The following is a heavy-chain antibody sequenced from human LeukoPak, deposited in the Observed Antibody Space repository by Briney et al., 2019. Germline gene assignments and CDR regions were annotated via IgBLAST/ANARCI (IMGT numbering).Heavy chain of an antibody. CDR2: IIPIFGIA. CDR1: GGTFSSYA. Sequence: SVKVSCKASGGTFSSYAISWVRQAPGQGLEWTGRIIPIFGIANYAQKFQGRVTITADKSTSTAYMELSSLRSEDTAVYYCAREVAGTQGSYYYYYGMDVWGQGTTVTVSS. J-gene: IGHJ6*02. D-gene: IGHD6-19*01. CDR3: AREVAGTQGSYYYYYGMDV. V-gene: IGHV1-69*04.